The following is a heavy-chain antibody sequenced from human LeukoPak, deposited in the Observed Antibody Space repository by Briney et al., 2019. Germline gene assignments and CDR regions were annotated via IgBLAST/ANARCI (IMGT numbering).Heavy chain of an antibody. D-gene: IGHD4-17*01. J-gene: IGHJ4*02. Sequence: GGSLRLSCAASGFTFSSYAMCWVRQAPGKGLEWVSAISGSGGNTYYADSVKGRFTISRDNSKNTLYLQMNSLRAEDTAVYYCAKDLGDLNDYGDYGSRYWGQGTLVTVSS. CDR3: AKDLGDLNDYGDYGSRY. CDR1: GFTFSSYA. V-gene: IGHV3-23*01. CDR2: ISGSGGNT.